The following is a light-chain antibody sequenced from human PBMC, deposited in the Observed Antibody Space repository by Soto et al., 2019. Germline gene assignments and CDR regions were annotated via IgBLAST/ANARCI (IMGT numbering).Light chain of an antibody. Sequence: QSVLTQPPSASGTPGQRVTLSCSGSSSNIGSNTVNLYQQRPGTAPKLLIYSNNQRPSGVPDRFSGSKSGTSASLAISGLQSEDEADYYCAAWDDSLNGPVFGGGTKLTVL. V-gene: IGLV1-44*01. CDR2: SNN. CDR3: AAWDDSLNGPV. CDR1: SSNIGSNT. J-gene: IGLJ2*01.